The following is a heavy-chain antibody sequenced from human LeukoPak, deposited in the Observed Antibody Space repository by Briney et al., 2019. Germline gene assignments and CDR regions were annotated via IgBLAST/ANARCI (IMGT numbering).Heavy chain of an antibody. J-gene: IGHJ4*02. CDR1: GGTFSSYT. Sequence: SVKVSCKASGGTFSSYTISWVRQAPGQGLEWMGRIIPILGIANYAQKFQGRVTITADESTSTAYMELSSLRSEDTAVYYCARARAGWLQLEYWGQGTLVTVSS. D-gene: IGHD5-24*01. V-gene: IGHV1-69*02. CDR2: IIPILGIA. CDR3: ARARAGWLQLEY.